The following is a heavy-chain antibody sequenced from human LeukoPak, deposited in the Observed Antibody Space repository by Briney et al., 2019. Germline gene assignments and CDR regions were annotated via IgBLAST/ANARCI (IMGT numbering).Heavy chain of an antibody. CDR2: IIPIFGTA. D-gene: IGHD5-12*01. Sequence: SVKVSCKASGGTFSSYAISWVRQAPGQGLEWMGGIIPIFGTANYAQKFQGRVTITADESTSTVYMELSSLRSEDTAVYYCARRVLRRGYSGYGGLDYWGQGTLVTVSS. CDR1: GGTFSSYA. V-gene: IGHV1-69*13. CDR3: ARRVLRRGYSGYGGLDY. J-gene: IGHJ4*02.